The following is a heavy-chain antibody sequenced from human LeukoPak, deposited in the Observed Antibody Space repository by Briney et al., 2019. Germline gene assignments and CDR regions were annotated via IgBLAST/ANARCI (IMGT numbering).Heavy chain of an antibody. D-gene: IGHD2-21*01. J-gene: IGHJ4*02. V-gene: IGHV3-21*04. CDR3: LRGDSRDY. Sequence: RGSLRLSCAPSGFTSSSSTMNSVPQAPGKGLEWVESLGPRGTNKHDAGSLEGRFTISRDNARNSLFLEMNSLRGEDTAVYYCLRGDSRDYWGGGTLVTVSS. CDR2: LGPRGTNK. CDR1: GFTSSSST.